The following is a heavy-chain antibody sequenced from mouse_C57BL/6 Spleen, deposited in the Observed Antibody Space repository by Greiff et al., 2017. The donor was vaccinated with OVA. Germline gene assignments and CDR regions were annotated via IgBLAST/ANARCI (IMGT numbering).Heavy chain of an antibody. J-gene: IGHJ2*01. CDR1: GFTFSDYG. CDR3: AREDYDGSDYFDY. V-gene: IGHV5-17*01. D-gene: IGHD1-1*01. Sequence: EVQGVESGGGLVKPGGSLKLSCAASGFTFSDYGMHWVRQAPETGLEWVAYISSGSSTIYYADTVKGRFTISRDNAKNTLFLQMTSLRSEDTAMYYCAREDYDGSDYFDYWGQGTTLTVSS. CDR2: ISSGSSTI.